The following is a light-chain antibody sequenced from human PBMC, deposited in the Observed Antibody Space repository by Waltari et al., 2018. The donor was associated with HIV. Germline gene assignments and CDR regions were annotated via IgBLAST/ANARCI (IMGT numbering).Light chain of an antibody. J-gene: IGKJ1*01. CDR2: RAS. Sequence: DIQLTQSPSFLSASVGDRVTITCRASQGISTYLAWYQQKPGKAPKLLIFRASTLQSGVPSRFSGSGSETEFTLTINSLQPEDFATYYCQQLNTYPRTFGQGTKVEIK. CDR1: QGISTY. V-gene: IGKV1-9*01. CDR3: QQLNTYPRT.